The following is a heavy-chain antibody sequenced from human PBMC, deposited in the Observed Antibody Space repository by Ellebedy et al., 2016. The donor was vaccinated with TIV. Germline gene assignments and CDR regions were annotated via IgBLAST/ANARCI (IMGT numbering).Heavy chain of an antibody. J-gene: IGHJ6*02. D-gene: IGHD2-21*02. Sequence: GESLKISCAASGFTFNNYGMHWVRQAPGKGLEWVAVVWSDGSNKYYADSVKGRFTISRDNSKSTLYLQMDSLRAEDTAVYYCARDGDENCGGDCYYYYYGMDVWGQGTTVTVSS. V-gene: IGHV3-33*01. CDR3: ARDGDENCGGDCYYYYYGMDV. CDR2: VWSDGSNK. CDR1: GFTFNNYG.